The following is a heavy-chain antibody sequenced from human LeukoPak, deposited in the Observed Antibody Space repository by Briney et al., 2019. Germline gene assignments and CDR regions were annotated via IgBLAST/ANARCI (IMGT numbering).Heavy chain of an antibody. CDR2: INPSGGST. CDR1: GYTFTSYY. J-gene: IGHJ4*02. CDR3: ARTEGTDCSGGSCYFRY. V-gene: IGHV1-46*01. D-gene: IGHD2-15*01. Sequence: ASVKVSCKASGYTFTSYYMHWVRQAPGQGLEWMGIINPSGGSTSYAQTFQGRVTMTRDTSTSTVYMELSSLGSEDTAVYYCARTEGTDCSGGSCYFRYWGQGTLVTVSS.